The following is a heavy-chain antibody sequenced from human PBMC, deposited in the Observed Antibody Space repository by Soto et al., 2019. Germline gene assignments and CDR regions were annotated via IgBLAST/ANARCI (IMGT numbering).Heavy chain of an antibody. CDR3: ATEPRIAARPIPGLY. J-gene: IGHJ4*02. CDR1: GFTFISYA. CDR2: ISGSGGST. V-gene: IGHV3-23*01. D-gene: IGHD6-6*01. Sequence: GGSLRLSCAASGFTFISYAMSWVRQAPGKGLEWVSAISGSGGSTYYADSVKGRFTISRDNSKNTLYLQMNSLRAEDTAVYYCATEPRIAARPIPGLYWGQGTLVTVSS.